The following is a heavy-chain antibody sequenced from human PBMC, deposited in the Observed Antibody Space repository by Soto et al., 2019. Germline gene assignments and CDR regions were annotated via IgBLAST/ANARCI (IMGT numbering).Heavy chain of an antibody. Sequence: EVQLVESGGGLVKPGGSLRLSCAASGFTFSSYSMNWFRQAPGKVLEWVSSSSSSSSYIYYADSVKGRLTISRDNAKKALYLQMNSLRAADTAVYYCARGVGGSDSWSFDYLGQGTQVTVSS. CDR2: SSSSSSYI. D-gene: IGHD2-15*01. V-gene: IGHV3-21*01. CDR1: GFTFSSYS. CDR3: ARGVGGSDSWSFDY. J-gene: IGHJ4*02.